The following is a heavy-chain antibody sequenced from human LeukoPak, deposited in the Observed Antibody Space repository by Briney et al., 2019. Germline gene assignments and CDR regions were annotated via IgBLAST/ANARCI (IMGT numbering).Heavy chain of an antibody. V-gene: IGHV4-34*01. CDR1: GGSFSGYY. Sequence: PSETLSLTCAVYGGSFSGYYWSWIRQPPGKGLEWIGEINHSGSTNYNPSLKSRVTISVDTSKNQFSLKLSSVTAADTAVYYCARRGSGASLEYYFDLWGRGTLVTVPS. D-gene: IGHD1-14*01. CDR3: ARRGSGASLEYYFDL. J-gene: IGHJ2*01. CDR2: INHSGST.